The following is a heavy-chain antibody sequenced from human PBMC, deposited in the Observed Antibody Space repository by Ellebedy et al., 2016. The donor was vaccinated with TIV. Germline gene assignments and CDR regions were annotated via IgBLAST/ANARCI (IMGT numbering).Heavy chain of an antibody. CDR1: GASISRSSYY. Sequence: SETLSLTXTVSGASISRSSYYWGWIRQPPGKGLEWIGSMYYSGSTYYNPSLKSRITISLDTSKNQFSLKLSSVTAADTAVYYCASGYSVYDPYYFGMDVWGQGTTVTVSS. D-gene: IGHD5/OR15-5a*01. J-gene: IGHJ6*02. CDR2: MYYSGST. V-gene: IGHV4-39*07. CDR3: ASGYSVYDPYYFGMDV.